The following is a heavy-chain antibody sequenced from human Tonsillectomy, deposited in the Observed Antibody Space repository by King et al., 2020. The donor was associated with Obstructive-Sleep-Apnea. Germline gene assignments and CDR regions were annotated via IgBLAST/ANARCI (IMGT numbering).Heavy chain of an antibody. CDR1: GYTFTSYH. Sequence: VQLVESGAEVKKPGASVKVSCKASGYTFTSYHMHWVRQAPGQGLEWMGIVNTSGGDTSYAQEFQGRVTMTRDTSTNTVYMELSSLRSEDTAFYYCARDRQGLGFWGQGTLDTVSS. CDR2: VNTSGGDT. CDR3: ARDRQGLGF. V-gene: IGHV1-46*01. J-gene: IGHJ4*02.